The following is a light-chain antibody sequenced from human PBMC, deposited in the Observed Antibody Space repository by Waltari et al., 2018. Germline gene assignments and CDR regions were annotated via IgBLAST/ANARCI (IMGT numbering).Light chain of an antibody. CDR2: LGF. Sequence: DLVMTQSPLSLPVTPGEPAYISCRSGQSLLHSNGNNYLGWYLQKPGQSPQLLIYLGFTRASGVPDRFSGSGSGTDFTLKISRVEAEDVGVYYCMQSLQTPITFGQGTRLEI. CDR3: MQSLQTPIT. CDR1: QSLLHSNGNNY. J-gene: IGKJ5*01. V-gene: IGKV2-28*01.